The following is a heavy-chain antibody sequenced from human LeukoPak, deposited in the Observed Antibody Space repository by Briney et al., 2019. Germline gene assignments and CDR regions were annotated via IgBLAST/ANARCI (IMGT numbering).Heavy chain of an antibody. V-gene: IGHV1-69*05. CDR1: GGTFSSYA. CDR2: IILIFGTA. J-gene: IGHJ3*02. CDR3: TGSWGGAFDI. Sequence: VASVKVSCKASGGTFSSYAISWVRDAPGQGLEWMGRIILIFGTANYAQKFQGRVTITTDESTSTAYMELSSLRSEDTAVYYCTGSWGGAFDIWGQGTMVTVSS. D-gene: IGHD3-16*01.